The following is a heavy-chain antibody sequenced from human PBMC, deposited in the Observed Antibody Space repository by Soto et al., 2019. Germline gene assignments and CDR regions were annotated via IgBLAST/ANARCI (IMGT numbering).Heavy chain of an antibody. CDR2: MNPNTGNS. CDR3: ARRAETNGWNVFGADKYYFDF. J-gene: IGHJ4*02. D-gene: IGHD1-1*01. Sequence: ASVKVSCKASGYTFTSYDIYCVRQATGQGLEWMGWMNPNTGNSGYAQKFQGRVTMTSDTSISTAHMELSSLRSEDTAVYYCARRAETNGWNVFGADKYYFDFWGQGTLVTVSS. CDR1: GYTFTSYD. V-gene: IGHV1-8*01.